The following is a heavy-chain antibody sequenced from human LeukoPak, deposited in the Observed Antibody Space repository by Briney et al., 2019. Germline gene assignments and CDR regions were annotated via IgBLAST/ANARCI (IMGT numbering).Heavy chain of an antibody. CDR1: GGSFSTYY. CDR2: IYTSGTT. D-gene: IGHD3-22*01. J-gene: IGHJ4*02. CDR3: ARGGFMYYYDSSGYSSLRY. Sequence: SETLSLTCTVSGGSFSTYYWSWIRQPAGKGLEWIGHIYTSGTTNYNPSLKSRVTMSIDTSKNQFSLKLSSVTAADTAVYYCARGGFMYYYDSSGYSSLRYWGQGTLVTVSS. V-gene: IGHV4-4*07.